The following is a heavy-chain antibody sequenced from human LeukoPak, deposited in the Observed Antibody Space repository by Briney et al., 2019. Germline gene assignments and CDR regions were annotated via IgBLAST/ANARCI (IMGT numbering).Heavy chain of an antibody. Sequence: ASVKVSCKASGYTFTGYYMHWVRQAPGQGLEWMGWINPNSGGTNYAQKFQGRVTMTRDTSISTAYMELSRLRSDDTAVYYCARAHYVWGSYRYNPPPWFDPWGQGTLVTVSS. V-gene: IGHV1-2*02. CDR2: INPNSGGT. CDR1: GYTFTGYY. D-gene: IGHD3-16*02. J-gene: IGHJ5*02. CDR3: ARAHYVWGSYRYNPPPWFDP.